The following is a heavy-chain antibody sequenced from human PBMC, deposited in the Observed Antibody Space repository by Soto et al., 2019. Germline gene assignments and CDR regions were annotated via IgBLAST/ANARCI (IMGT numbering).Heavy chain of an antibody. CDR2: ISFDGRKE. J-gene: IGHJ6*02. D-gene: IGHD2-15*01. Sequence: QLVESGGRGVQPGRSLRLSCEASEFTFSSYDMHWVRQAPGRGLEWVALISFDGRKEYYADSVKGRFIVSRDNSRSMVYLQMDSLRPDDTAIYYCARSIPRWSYHYGMDVWGQGTTVTVSS. CDR3: ARSIPRWSYHYGMDV. V-gene: IGHV3-30*03. CDR1: EFTFSSYD.